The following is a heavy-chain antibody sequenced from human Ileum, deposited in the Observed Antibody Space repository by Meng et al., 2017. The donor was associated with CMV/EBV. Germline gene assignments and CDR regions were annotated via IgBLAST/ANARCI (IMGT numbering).Heavy chain of an antibody. CDR2: SNAGNGKT. CDR1: ANNTNNYA. CDR3: VRGRHSGSWLFDY. V-gene: IGHV1-3*02. J-gene: IGHJ4*02. Sequence: KASANNTNNYAIHWVRQAPGQGLDWMGWSNAGNGKTEYSQDFQGRVTITRDTSASTVYMELSSLRSGDMAVYYCVRGRHSGSWLFDYWGQGTLVTVSS. D-gene: IGHD5-12*01.